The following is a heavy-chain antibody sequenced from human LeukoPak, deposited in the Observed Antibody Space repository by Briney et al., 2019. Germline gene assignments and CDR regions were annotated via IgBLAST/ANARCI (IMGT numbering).Heavy chain of an antibody. D-gene: IGHD3-22*01. J-gene: IGHJ4*02. V-gene: IGHV3-23*01. Sequence: PGGSLRLSCAASGFTFSSYAMSWVRQAPGKGLEWVSAISGSGGSTYYADSVKGRFTISRDNSKNTLYLQMNSLRAEDTAVYYCAREQTYYYDSSGYYFDYWGQGTLVTVSS. CDR3: AREQTYYYDSSGYYFDY. CDR1: GFTFSSYA. CDR2: ISGSGGST.